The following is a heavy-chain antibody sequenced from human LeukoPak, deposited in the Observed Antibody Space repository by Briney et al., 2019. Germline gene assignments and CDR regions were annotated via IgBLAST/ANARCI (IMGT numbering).Heavy chain of an antibody. CDR3: ARTMITFGGVIVFSSYFDY. V-gene: IGHV1-69*04. D-gene: IGHD3-16*02. CDR2: IIPILGIA. J-gene: IGHJ4*02. Sequence: SVKVSCKASGGTFSSYAISWVRQTPGQGLEWMGRIIPILGIANYAQKFQGRVTITADKSTSTAYMELSSLRSEDTAVYYCARTMITFGGVIVFSSYFDYWGQGTLVTVSS. CDR1: GGTFSSYA.